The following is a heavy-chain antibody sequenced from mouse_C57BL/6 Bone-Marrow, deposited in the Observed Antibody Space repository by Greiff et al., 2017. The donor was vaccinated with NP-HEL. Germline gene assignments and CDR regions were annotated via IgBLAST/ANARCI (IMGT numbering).Heavy chain of an antibody. Sequence: EVKVVESGGGLVQPGESLKLSCESNEYEFPSHDMSWVRKTPEKRLELVAAINSDGGSTYYPDTMERRFIISRDNTKKTLYLQMSSLRAEDTALYYCARGYYGGAMDYWGQGTSVTVSS. V-gene: IGHV5-2*01. J-gene: IGHJ4*01. D-gene: IGHD1-1*02. CDR1: EYEFPSHD. CDR3: ARGYYGGAMDY. CDR2: INSDGGST.